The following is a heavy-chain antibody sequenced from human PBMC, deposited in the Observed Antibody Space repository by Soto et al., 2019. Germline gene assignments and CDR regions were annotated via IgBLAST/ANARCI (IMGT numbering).Heavy chain of an antibody. V-gene: IGHV5-51*01. D-gene: IGHD3-22*01. Sequence: PGESLKISCRTSGYKFTSSWIAWVRQMPGKGLEWMGIIFPSDSDTRYSPSFQGQVTISADRSTSTVFLQWASLKASDTAVYFCARKDKSGYFNWFDPWGQGTLVPVSP. J-gene: IGHJ5*02. CDR1: GYKFTSSW. CDR3: ARKDKSGYFNWFDP. CDR2: IFPSDSDT.